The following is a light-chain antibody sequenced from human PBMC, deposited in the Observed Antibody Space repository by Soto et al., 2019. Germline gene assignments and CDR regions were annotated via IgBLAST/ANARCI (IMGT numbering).Light chain of an antibody. Sequence: DIQMTQSPSSVSASVGDTVTITCRASHYIDSWLAWYQQKPGKAPKLLIYDASRLRSGVPSTFSGSRSGTDFTLTITDLQPEDFATYYCQQAYSFPITFGQGHGWRLN. J-gene: IGKJ5*01. V-gene: IGKV1-12*01. CDR1: HYIDSW. CDR3: QQAYSFPIT. CDR2: DAS.